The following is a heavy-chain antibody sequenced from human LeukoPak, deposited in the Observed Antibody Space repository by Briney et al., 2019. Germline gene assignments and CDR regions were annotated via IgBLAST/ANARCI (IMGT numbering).Heavy chain of an antibody. CDR1: GGSFSGYY. Sequence: SETLSLTCAVHGGSFSGYYWSWIRQPPGKGLEWIGEINHSGSTNYNPSLKSRVTISVGTSKNQFSLKLSSVTAADTAVYYCARVFYYYYGMDVWGQGTTVTVSS. V-gene: IGHV4-34*01. CDR3: ARVFYYYYGMDV. CDR2: INHSGST. J-gene: IGHJ6*02.